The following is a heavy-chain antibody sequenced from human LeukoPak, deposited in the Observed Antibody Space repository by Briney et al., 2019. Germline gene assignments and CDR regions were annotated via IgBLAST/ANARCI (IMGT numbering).Heavy chain of an antibody. D-gene: IGHD2-2*03. Sequence: SETLSLTCSVSGGSIISHYWSWIRQPPGKGLEWIGYIYYSGGTNYNPSLKSRVTISVDTSKNQISLKLNSVTAADTAVYYCARIGGGGYCSSTSCPDYWGQGTLVTVSS. V-gene: IGHV4-59*11. CDR1: GGSIISHY. CDR2: IYYSGGT. CDR3: ARIGGGGYCSSTSCPDY. J-gene: IGHJ4*02.